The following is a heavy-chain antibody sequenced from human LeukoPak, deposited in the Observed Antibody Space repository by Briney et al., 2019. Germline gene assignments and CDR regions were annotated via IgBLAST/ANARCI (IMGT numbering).Heavy chain of an antibody. V-gene: IGHV3-72*01. D-gene: IGHD1-26*01. CDR1: GFRFSDYP. J-gene: IGHJ4*02. CDR3: ARRGPDRALDY. CDR2: IRDKTNGYTT. Sequence: GGSLRLSCGGSGFRFSDYPMDWVRQAPGKGPEWVVRIRDKTNGYTTEYAASVRNRFIISRDDSKNSLYFQLNSLKSEDTAVYYCARRGPDRALDYWGQGTMVTVSS.